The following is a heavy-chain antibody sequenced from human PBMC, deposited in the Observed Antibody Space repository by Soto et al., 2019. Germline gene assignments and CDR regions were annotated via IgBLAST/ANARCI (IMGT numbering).Heavy chain of an antibody. CDR1: GFSLSTSGMC. Sequence: SGPTLVNPTQTLTLTCTFSGFSLSTSGMCVSWIRQPPGKALEWLARIDWDGDKYYTTSLKTRLTISKVTSKNQVVLTMTNMDPVDTATYYCARTRVRPSYYGMDVWGPGTTVTVSS. J-gene: IGHJ6*02. CDR3: ARTRVRPSYYGMDV. CDR2: IDWDGDK. D-gene: IGHD1-1*01. V-gene: IGHV2-70*11.